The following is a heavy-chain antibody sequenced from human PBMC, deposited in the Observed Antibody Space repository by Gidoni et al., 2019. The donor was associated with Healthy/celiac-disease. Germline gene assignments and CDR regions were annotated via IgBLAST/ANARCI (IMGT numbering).Heavy chain of an antibody. CDR3: ARAPVKEWFSLLDYGMDV. Sequence: EVQLVESGGGLVQPGGSLRLSCAASGFTVSSNYMSWVRQAPGKGLEWVSVIYSGGSTYYADSVKGRFTISRDNSKNTLYLQMNSLRAEDTAVYYCARAPVKEWFSLLDYGMDVWGQGTTVTVSS. V-gene: IGHV3-66*01. CDR2: IYSGGST. D-gene: IGHD3-3*01. CDR1: GFTVSSNY. J-gene: IGHJ6*02.